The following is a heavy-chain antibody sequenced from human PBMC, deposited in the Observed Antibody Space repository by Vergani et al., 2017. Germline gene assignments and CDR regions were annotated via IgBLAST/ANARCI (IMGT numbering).Heavy chain of an antibody. D-gene: IGHD3-16*01. CDR3: ARGGGDNWYLDL. J-gene: IGHJ2*01. CDR1: GFTFTAPG. CDR2: INYVGRT. Sequence: VQLLESGGGSAQPGESLRLSCVASGFTFTAPGLNWVRQSPGKGLEWIGSINYVGRTDYIPSPTSRAKVFVDTSKNQFALKLTAVTAADTAVYYCARGGGDNWYLDLWGRGTMVTVSS. V-gene: IGHV4-38-2*01.